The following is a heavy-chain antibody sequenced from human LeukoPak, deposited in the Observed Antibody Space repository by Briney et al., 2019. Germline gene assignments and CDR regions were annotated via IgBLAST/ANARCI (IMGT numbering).Heavy chain of an antibody. CDR3: ATAGYSSGWPFDY. D-gene: IGHD6-19*01. J-gene: IGHJ4*02. Sequence: ASVKVSCKVSGYTLTELSMHWVRQSPGKGREWMGGFDPEDGETIYAQKFQGRVTMTEDTSTDTAYMELSSLRSEDTAVYYCATAGYSSGWPFDYWGQGTLVTVSP. CDR1: GYTLTELS. V-gene: IGHV1-24*01. CDR2: FDPEDGET.